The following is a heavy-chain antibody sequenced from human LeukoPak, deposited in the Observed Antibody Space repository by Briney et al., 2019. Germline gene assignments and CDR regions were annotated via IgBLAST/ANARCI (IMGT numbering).Heavy chain of an antibody. Sequence: SETLSLTCTVSGGSISSSSYYWGWIRQPPGKGLEWIGSIYYSGSTYYNPSLKSRVTISVDTSKNQFSLKLSSVTAADTAVYYCARHGSSGYYSYKHFDYWGQGTLVTVSS. D-gene: IGHD3-22*01. CDR2: IYYSGST. J-gene: IGHJ4*02. CDR1: GGSISSSSYY. V-gene: IGHV4-39*01. CDR3: ARHGSSGYYSYKHFDY.